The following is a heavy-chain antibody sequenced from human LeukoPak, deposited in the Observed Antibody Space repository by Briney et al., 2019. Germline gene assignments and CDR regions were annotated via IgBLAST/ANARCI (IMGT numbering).Heavy chain of an antibody. CDR1: GESFSDYN. J-gene: IGHJ4*02. V-gene: IGHV4-34*01. D-gene: IGHD1-14*01. CDR2: IGHNGTT. CDR3: ARPSGGTPFKRFDY. Sequence: SETLSVTCAVSGESFSDYNWTWIRQPPGKGLEWIGEIGHNGTTNYNPSLKGRVTISLDTSKNQFSLKLTSVTAADTAVYYCARPSGGTPFKRFDYWGEGTLVTVSS.